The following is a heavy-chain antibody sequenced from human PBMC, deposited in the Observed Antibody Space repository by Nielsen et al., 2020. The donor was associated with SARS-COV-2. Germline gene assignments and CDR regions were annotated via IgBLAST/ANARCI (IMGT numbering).Heavy chain of an antibody. D-gene: IGHD1-1*01. V-gene: IGHV2-5*02. Sequence: SGPTLVKPTQTLTLTCTFSGFSLSTSGVGVGWIRQPPGNALEWLALIYWDDDKRYSPSLNSRLTITKDTSKNQVVLTMTNMDPVDTATYYSAHRQKTNWKHVNYFDYWGQGTLVTVSS. CDR3: AHRQKTNWKHVNYFDY. J-gene: IGHJ4*02. CDR2: IYWDDDK. CDR1: GFSLSTSGVG.